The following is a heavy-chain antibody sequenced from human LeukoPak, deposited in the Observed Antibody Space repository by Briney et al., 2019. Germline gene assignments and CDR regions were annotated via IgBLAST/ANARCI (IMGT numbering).Heavy chain of an antibody. V-gene: IGHV3-33*01. D-gene: IGHD2-2*01. Sequence: GRSLRLSCAASGFTFSSYGMHWVRQAPGKGLEWVAVIWYDGSNKYYADSVKGRFTISRDNSKNTLYLRMNSLRAEDTAVYYCARDLIVVVPAAIHWNQDTYYYYGMDVWGQGTTVTVSS. CDR1: GFTFSSYG. J-gene: IGHJ6*02. CDR2: IWYDGSNK. CDR3: ARDLIVVVPAAIHWNQDTYYYYGMDV.